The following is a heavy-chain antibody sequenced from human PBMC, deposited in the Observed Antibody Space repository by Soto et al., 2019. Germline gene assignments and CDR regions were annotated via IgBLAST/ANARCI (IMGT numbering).Heavy chain of an antibody. CDR3: ATQAPRGAGNHNWFDP. D-gene: IGHD1-1*01. CDR2: IYPGDSDT. CDR1: GYSFTSYW. V-gene: IGHV5-51*01. J-gene: IGHJ5*02. Sequence: GESLKISCKGSGYSFTSYWIGWVRQMPGKGLEWMGIIYPGDSDTRYSPSFQGQVTISADKSISTAYLQWSSLKASDTAMYYCATQAPRGAGNHNWFDPWGQGTLVTVSS.